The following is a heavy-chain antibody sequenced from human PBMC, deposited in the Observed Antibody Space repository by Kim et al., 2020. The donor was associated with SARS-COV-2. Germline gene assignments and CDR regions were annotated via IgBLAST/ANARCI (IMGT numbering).Heavy chain of an antibody. J-gene: IGHJ3*02. CDR3: ASQYSNYVEGYAFDI. CDR2: IYPGDSDT. D-gene: IGHD4-4*01. V-gene: IGHV5-51*01. CDR1: GYSFTSYW. Sequence: GESLKISCKGSGYSFTSYWIGWVRQMPGKGLEWMGIIYPGDSDTRYSPSFQGQVTISADKSISTAYLQWSSLKASDTAMYYCASQYSNYVEGYAFDIWGQGTMVTVSS.